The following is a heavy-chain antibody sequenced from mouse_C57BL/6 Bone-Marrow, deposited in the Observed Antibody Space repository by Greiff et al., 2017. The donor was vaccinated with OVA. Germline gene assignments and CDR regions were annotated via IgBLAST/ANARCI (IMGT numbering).Heavy chain of an antibody. Sequence: EVKLQESGGGLVQPGGSLSLSCAASGFTFTDYYMSWVRQPPGKALEWLGFIRNKANGYTTEYSASVKGRFTISRDNSQSILYLQMNALRAEDSATYYCARYSGYDDYFDYWGKGTTLTVSS. D-gene: IGHD2-2*01. CDR1: GFTFTDYY. J-gene: IGHJ2*01. V-gene: IGHV7-3*01. CDR2: IRNKANGYTT. CDR3: ARYSGYDDYFDY.